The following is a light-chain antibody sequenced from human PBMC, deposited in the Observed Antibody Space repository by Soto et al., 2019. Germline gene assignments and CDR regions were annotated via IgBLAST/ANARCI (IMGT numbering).Light chain of an antibody. CDR2: AAS. CDR1: QGIRND. J-gene: IGKJ1*01. CDR3: LQHYNYPRM. V-gene: IGKV1-6*01. Sequence: AIQMTQSPSSLSASVGDRVTIACRASQGIRNDLVWYQQKPGKAPNLLIYAASSLQSGVPSRFSGSGSGTDFTLTISSLQPEDFATYYCLQHYNYPRMFGQGTKVEIK.